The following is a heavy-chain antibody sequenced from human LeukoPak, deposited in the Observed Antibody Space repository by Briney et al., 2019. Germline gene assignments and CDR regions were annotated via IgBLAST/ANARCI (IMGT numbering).Heavy chain of an antibody. CDR1: GFTFSSYS. CDR3: ARDPASGSQEGPFDY. Sequence: GGSLRLSCAASGFTFSSYSMNWVRQAPGKGLEWVSSISSSSSYIYYADSVKGRFTVSRDNAKNSLYLQMNSLRAEDTAVYYCARDPASGSQEGPFDYWGQGTLVTVSS. CDR2: ISSSSSYI. D-gene: IGHD1-26*01. V-gene: IGHV3-21*01. J-gene: IGHJ4*02.